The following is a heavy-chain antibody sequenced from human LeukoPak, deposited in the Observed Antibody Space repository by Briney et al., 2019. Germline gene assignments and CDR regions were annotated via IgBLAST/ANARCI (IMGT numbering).Heavy chain of an antibody. Sequence: ASVKVSCKASGYTFTSYDINWVRQATGQGLEWMGRMNPNSGNTGYAQKFQGRVTMTRNTSISTAYMELSSLRSEDTAVYYCARGLVDIVATITDPNWFDPWGQGTLVTVSS. J-gene: IGHJ5*02. V-gene: IGHV1-8*01. CDR3: ARGLVDIVATITDPNWFDP. D-gene: IGHD5-12*01. CDR1: GYTFTSYD. CDR2: MNPNSGNT.